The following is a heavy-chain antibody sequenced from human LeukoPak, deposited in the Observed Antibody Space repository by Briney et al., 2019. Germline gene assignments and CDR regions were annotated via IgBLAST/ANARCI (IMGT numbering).Heavy chain of an antibody. J-gene: IGHJ4*02. Sequence: SETLSLTCTVSGGSISSYYWSWIRQPPGKGREWMGYTYYRGSNNYNSSLKSRVTISVDTSKNQCSLKLSSVNAADTAVYYCARLLRYCSGGSCYSGGFDYWGQGTLVTVSS. CDR1: GGSISSYY. CDR3: ARLLRYCSGGSCYSGGFDY. V-gene: IGHV4-59*08. CDR2: TYYRGSN. D-gene: IGHD2-15*01.